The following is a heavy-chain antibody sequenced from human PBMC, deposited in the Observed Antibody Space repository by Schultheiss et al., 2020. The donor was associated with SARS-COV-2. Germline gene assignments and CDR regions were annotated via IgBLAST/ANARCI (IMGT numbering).Heavy chain of an antibody. CDR2: IYYSGST. CDR1: GGSISSGGYY. D-gene: IGHD2-15*01. J-gene: IGHJ5*02. CDR3: ARSCSGGSCYRRNWFDP. V-gene: IGHV4-31*03. Sequence: SETLSLTCTVSGGSISSGGYYWSWIRQHPGKGLEWIGYIYYSGSTYYNPSLKSRVTMSVDTSTNQFSLRLSSVTAADTAVYFCARSCSGGSCYRRNWFDPWGQGTLVTVSS.